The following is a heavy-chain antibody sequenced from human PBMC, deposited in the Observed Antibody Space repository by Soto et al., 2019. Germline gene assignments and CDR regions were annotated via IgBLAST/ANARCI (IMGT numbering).Heavy chain of an antibody. CDR1: GFTFSSYE. CDR2: ISSSGSTI. V-gene: IGHV3-48*03. CDR3: ASQVITMVRGDAFDI. J-gene: IGHJ3*02. D-gene: IGHD3-10*01. Sequence: GGSLRLSCAASGFTFSSYEMNWVRQAPGKGLEWVSYISSSGSTIYYADSVKGRFTISRDNAKNSLYLQMNSLRAEDTAVYYCASQVITMVRGDAFDIWGQGTMVTVSS.